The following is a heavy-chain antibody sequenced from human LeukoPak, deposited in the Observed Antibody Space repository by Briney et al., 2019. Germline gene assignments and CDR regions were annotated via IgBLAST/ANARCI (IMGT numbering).Heavy chain of an antibody. J-gene: IGHJ3*02. V-gene: IGHV3-7*01. Sequence: GGSLRLSCAASGFTFSSYWMSWVRQAPGKGLEWVANVKQDGSEKYYVDSVKGRFTISRDNAKNSLYLQMNSLRAEDTAVYYCARDSLIVVVRDAFDIWGQGTMVTVPS. CDR2: VKQDGSEK. D-gene: IGHD3-22*01. CDR3: ARDSLIVVVRDAFDI. CDR1: GFTFSSYW.